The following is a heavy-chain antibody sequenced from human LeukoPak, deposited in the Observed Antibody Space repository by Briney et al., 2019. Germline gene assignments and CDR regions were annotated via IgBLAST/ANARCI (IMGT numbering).Heavy chain of an antibody. CDR3: ARDLAIVVEFGIWFDP. J-gene: IGHJ5*02. CDR1: GFTFSDYY. CDR2: ISSSGSTI. V-gene: IGHV3-11*04. Sequence: GGSLRLSCAASGFTFSDYYMSWIRQAPGKGLEWVSYISSSGSTIYYADSVKGRFTISRDNAKNSLYLQMNSLRAEDTAVYYCARDLAIVVEFGIWFDPWGQGTLVTVSS. D-gene: IGHD2-21*01.